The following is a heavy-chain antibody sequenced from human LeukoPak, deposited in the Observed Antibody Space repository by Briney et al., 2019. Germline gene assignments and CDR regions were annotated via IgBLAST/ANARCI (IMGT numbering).Heavy chain of an antibody. CDR2: ISYDGSNK. CDR3: ARDPLGGFGELLPHFDY. J-gene: IGHJ4*02. CDR1: GFTFSSYA. V-gene: IGHV3-30-3*01. Sequence: GGSLRLSCAASGFTFSSYATHWVRQAPGKGLEWVAVISYDGSNKYYADSVKGRFTISRDNSKNTLYLQMNSLRAEDTAVYYCARDPLGGFGELLPHFDYWGQGTLVTVSS. D-gene: IGHD3-10*01.